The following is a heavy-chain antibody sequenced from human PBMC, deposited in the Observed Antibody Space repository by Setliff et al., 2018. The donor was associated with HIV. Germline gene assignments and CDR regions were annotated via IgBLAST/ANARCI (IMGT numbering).Heavy chain of an antibody. Sequence: GGSLRLSCAVSGFTFEDYGMSWVRQAPGKGLEWVSGINWNGGSTGYVDSVKGRFTISRDNAKNSLYLQMNSLRAEDMALYYCARAPGRFVYNSYFFDYWGQGTLVTVS. CDR2: INWNGGST. CDR1: GFTFEDYG. CDR3: ARAPGRFVYNSYFFDY. D-gene: IGHD3-3*01. V-gene: IGHV3-20*04. J-gene: IGHJ4*02.